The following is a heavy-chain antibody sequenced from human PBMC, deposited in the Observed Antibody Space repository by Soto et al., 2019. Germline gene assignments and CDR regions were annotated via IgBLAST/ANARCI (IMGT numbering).Heavy chain of an antibody. V-gene: IGHV3-15*07. CDR3: STDYIYYGSDNYFPGREYAMDV. J-gene: IGHJ6*02. D-gene: IGHD3-10*01. Sequence: WGFLRISRTASGLTFSNVWVNWVRQAPGKGLEWVGRIKSKIGGGTIDYAAPVKDRFTISRDDTENTLYLQMNSLKTEDTAIYFCSTDYIYYGSDNYFPGREYAMDVWGQGTTVTVSS. CDR2: IKSKIGGGTI. CDR1: GLTFSNVW.